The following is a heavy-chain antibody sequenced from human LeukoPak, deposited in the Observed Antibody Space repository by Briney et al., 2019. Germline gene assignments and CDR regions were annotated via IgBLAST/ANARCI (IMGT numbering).Heavy chain of an antibody. CDR1: GFTFDDYT. CDR3: AKVADYGDYDYYGMDA. Sequence: GGSLRLSCAASGFTFDDYTMHWVRQAPGKGLEWVSLISWDGGSTYYADSVKGRFTTSRDNSKNSLYLQMNSLRTEDTALYYCAKVADYGDYDYYGMDAWGQGTTVTVSS. CDR2: ISWDGGST. J-gene: IGHJ6*02. V-gene: IGHV3-43*01. D-gene: IGHD4-17*01.